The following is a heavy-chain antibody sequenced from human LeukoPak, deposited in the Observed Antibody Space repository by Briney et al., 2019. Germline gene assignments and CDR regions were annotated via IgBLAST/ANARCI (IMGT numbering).Heavy chain of an antibody. J-gene: IGHJ4*02. CDR3: ARDGTKYSSSSEGSDY. CDR1: GYTFTGYY. V-gene: IGHV1-2*02. CDR2: INPNSGGT. D-gene: IGHD6-6*01. Sequence: GASVKVSCKASGYTFTGYYMHWVRQAPGQGLEWMGWINPNSGGTNYAQKFQGRVTMTRDTSISTAYMELSRLRSDDTAVYYCARDGTKYSSSSEGSDYWGQGTLVTVSS.